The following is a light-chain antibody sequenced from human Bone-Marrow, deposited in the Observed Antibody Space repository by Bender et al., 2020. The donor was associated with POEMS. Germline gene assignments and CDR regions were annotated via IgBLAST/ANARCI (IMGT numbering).Light chain of an antibody. CDR3: ATWDDSLSGFVV. CDR2: SNT. CDR1: KSNIGRNS. V-gene: IGLV1-47*02. J-gene: IGLJ2*01. Sequence: QSVLTQPPSVTGTPGQRVTISCSGSKSNIGRNSVHWYQQVPGKAPKLLIESNTYRISGVPDRFSGSKSGTSASLAITGLRSEDEADYYCATWDDSLSGFVVFGGGTKLTVL.